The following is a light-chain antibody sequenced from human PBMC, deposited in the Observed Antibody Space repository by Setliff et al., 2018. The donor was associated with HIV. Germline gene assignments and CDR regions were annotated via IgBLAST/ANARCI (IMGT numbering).Light chain of an antibody. V-gene: IGLV2-11*01. CDR3: CSYAGSPYV. J-gene: IGLJ1*01. Sequence: QSALTQPRSVSGSPGQSVAISCTGTSSDVGGYDYVSWYQQRPGKVPKRMIYDVSKRPSGVPDRFSGSKSGNTASLTISGLQAEDEADYYCCSYAGSPYVFGSGTKVT. CDR2: DVS. CDR1: SSDVGGYDY.